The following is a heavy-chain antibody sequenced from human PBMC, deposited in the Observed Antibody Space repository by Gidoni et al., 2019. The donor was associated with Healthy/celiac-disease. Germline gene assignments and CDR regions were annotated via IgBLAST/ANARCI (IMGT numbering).Heavy chain of an antibody. Sequence: QVQLVQSGAEVKKPGASVKVSCKASGYTFTGYYMHWVRQAPGQGLEWMGWINPNSGGTNYAQKFQGWVTMTRDTSISTAYMELSRLRSDDTAVYYCARSLPPPGTTDYYYYYGMDVWGQGTTVTVSS. CDR1: GYTFTGYY. CDR3: ARSLPPPGTTDYYYYYGMDV. V-gene: IGHV1-2*04. CDR2: INPNSGGT. D-gene: IGHD1-7*01. J-gene: IGHJ6*02.